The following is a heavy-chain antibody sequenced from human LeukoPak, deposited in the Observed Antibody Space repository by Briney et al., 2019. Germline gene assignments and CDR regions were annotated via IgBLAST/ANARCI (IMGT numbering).Heavy chain of an antibody. Sequence: GGSLRLSCAASGFTFSSYSMSWVRQAPGKGLEWVSCISDDSNYIYYADSVEGRFTISRDNAKNSLYLQMNSLRAEDTAVYYCANHLACGSTSCPPFDYWGQGTLVTVSS. CDR1: GFTFSSYS. D-gene: IGHD2-2*01. CDR2: ISDDSNYI. J-gene: IGHJ4*02. CDR3: ANHLACGSTSCPPFDY. V-gene: IGHV3-21*01.